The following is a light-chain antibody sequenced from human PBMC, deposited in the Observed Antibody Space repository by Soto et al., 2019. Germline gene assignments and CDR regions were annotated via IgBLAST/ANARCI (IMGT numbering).Light chain of an antibody. CDR3: FSYAGSFTLYV. J-gene: IGLJ1*01. CDR2: DVG. V-gene: IGLV2-11*01. CDR1: NSDVGSYNF. Sequence: QSALTQPRSVSGSPGQSVTISCTGTNSDVGSYNFVSWYQQYPGKAPKLIIYDVGKRPSGVPDRFSGSKSGNTASLTISGLQAEDEADYYCFSYAGSFTLYVFGTGTKVT.